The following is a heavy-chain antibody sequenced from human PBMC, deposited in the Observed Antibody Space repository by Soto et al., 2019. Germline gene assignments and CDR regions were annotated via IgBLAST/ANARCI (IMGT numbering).Heavy chain of an antibody. Sequence: ASVKVSCKASGGTFSSYAISWVRQAPGQGLEWMGGIIPIFGTANYAQKFQGRVTITADESTSTAYMELSSLRSEDTAVYYCARNSGGSYLIDYWGQGTLVTVSS. D-gene: IGHD1-26*01. CDR3: ARNSGGSYLIDY. V-gene: IGHV1-69*13. CDR2: IIPIFGTA. J-gene: IGHJ4*02. CDR1: GGTFSSYA.